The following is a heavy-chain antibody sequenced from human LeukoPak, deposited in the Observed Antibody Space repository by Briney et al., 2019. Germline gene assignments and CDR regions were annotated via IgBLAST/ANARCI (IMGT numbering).Heavy chain of an antibody. J-gene: IGHJ4*02. CDR1: GYTFTSYG. Sequence: GASVKVSCKASGYTFTSYGISWVRQAPGQGLKWMGWISGYNGNTNYAQKFQGRVTMTRDTSISTAYMELSRLRSDDTAVYYCARATIFGDYWGQGTLVTVSS. CDR3: ARATIFGDY. CDR2: ISGYNGNT. V-gene: IGHV1-18*01. D-gene: IGHD3-9*01.